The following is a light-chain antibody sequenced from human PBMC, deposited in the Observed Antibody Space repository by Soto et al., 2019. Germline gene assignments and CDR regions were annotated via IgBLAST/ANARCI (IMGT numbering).Light chain of an antibody. V-gene: IGKV1-5*01. CDR1: QSISTW. CDR3: QQYNSYPLT. J-gene: IGKJ4*01. Sequence: DIQMTQSPSTLSASVGERVTITFRASQSISTWLAWYQQIPGKAPKLLIYDASSLKSGVPSRFSGSGSGTEFTLTISSLQPDEFATYYCQQYNSYPLTFGGGTKVDIK. CDR2: DAS.